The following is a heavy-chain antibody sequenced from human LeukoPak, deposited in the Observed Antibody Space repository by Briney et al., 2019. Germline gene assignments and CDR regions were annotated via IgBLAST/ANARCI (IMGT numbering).Heavy chain of an antibody. Sequence: SETLSLTCTVSGGSISNSDYYWGWIRQPPGKGLECIGSIFYSGSTYYNPSLKSRVTISVDTSKNQFSLKLSSVTAADTAVYYCAREGGDTSGWYTSYYYYMDVWGKGTTVTISS. CDR2: IFYSGST. V-gene: IGHV4-39*07. CDR1: GGSISNSDYY. CDR3: AREGGDTSGWYTSYYYYMDV. D-gene: IGHD6-19*01. J-gene: IGHJ6*03.